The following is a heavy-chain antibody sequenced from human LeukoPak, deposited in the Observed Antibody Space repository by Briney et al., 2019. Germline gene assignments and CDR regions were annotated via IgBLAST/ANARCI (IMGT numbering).Heavy chain of an antibody. CDR3: ARVAGSGCPDY. CDR2: IYYSGST. J-gene: IGHJ4*02. V-gene: IGHV4-59*01. CDR1: GGSISRYY. Sequence: PSETLSLTCTVPGGSISRYYWSWIRQPPGKGLEWIGYIYYSGSTNYNPSLKSRVTMSVDTSKNQFSLKLSSVTAADTAVYYCARVAGSGCPDYWGQGTLVTVSS. D-gene: IGHD6-19*01.